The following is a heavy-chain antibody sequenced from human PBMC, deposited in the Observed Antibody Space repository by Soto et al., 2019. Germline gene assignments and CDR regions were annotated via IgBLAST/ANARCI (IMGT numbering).Heavy chain of an antibody. V-gene: IGHV1-69*01. CDR1: GGTFSSYG. CDR3: ARGLSYYYSSGYSDAFDI. Sequence: HVQLVQSGAEVKKPGSSVKVSCKASGGTFSSYGVSWVRQAPGQGLEWMGRIIPVFGIEHYAQKSQGRVTVTADESTSTAYMELSGLTSEDTAVYYCARGLSYYYSSGYSDAFDIWGQGTLVTVSS. D-gene: IGHD3-22*01. CDR2: IIPVFGIE. J-gene: IGHJ3*02.